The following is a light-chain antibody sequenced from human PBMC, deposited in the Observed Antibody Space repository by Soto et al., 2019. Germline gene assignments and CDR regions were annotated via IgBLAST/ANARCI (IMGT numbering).Light chain of an antibody. CDR1: QSVSSN. V-gene: IGKV3-15*01. Sequence: EIVLTQSPGTLSLSPGERATLSCRASQSVSSNLAWYQQKPGQAPRLLIYGASTRATGIPARFSGSGSGTEFTLTISSLQSEDFAVYYCQQYNNWPPEITFGGGTKVDI. J-gene: IGKJ4*01. CDR3: QQYNNWPPEIT. CDR2: GAS.